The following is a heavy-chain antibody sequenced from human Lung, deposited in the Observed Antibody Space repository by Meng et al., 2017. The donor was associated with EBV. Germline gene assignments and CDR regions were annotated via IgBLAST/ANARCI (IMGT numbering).Heavy chain of an antibody. CDR2: MNPNRGTT. CDR3: ATGVADFEY. J-gene: IGHJ4*02. Sequence: QVQLVESGAEVKKPGGSVKVSCKASGYTFTSYDSNWVRQGTGQGLEWMGWMNPNRGTTGYAQKFQGRVTMTRNISKSTAYMDLSSLRSEDTAVYYRATGVADFEYWGQGTLVTVSS. V-gene: IGHV1-8*01. CDR1: GYTFTSYD. D-gene: IGHD6-19*01.